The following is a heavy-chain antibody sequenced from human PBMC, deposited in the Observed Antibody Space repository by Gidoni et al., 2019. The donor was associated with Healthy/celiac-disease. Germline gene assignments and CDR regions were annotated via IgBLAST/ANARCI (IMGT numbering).Heavy chain of an antibody. D-gene: IGHD3-9*01. CDR3: ARDRVLRYFDG. CDR2: ISSSSSTI. J-gene: IGHJ4*02. V-gene: IGHV3-48*01. CDR1: GFTFSSYS. Sequence: EVQLVESGGGLVQPGGSLRLSCAASGFTFSSYSMNWVRQAPGKGLEWVSYISSSSSTIYYADSVKGRFTISRDNAKNSLYLQMNSLRAEDTAVYYCARDRVLRYFDGWGQGTLVTVSS.